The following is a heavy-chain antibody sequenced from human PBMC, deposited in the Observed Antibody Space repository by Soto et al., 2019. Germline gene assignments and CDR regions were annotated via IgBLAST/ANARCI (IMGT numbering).Heavy chain of an antibody. D-gene: IGHD1-20*01. J-gene: IGHJ6*02. Sequence: SETLSLTCAVYGGSFSGYYWSWIRQPPGKGLEWIGEINHSGSTNYNPSLKSRVTISVDTSKNQFSLKLSSVTAADTAVYYCARGRGNWNYYSYGMDVWGQGTTVTVSS. V-gene: IGHV4-34*01. CDR3: ARGRGNWNYYSYGMDV. CDR2: INHSGST. CDR1: GGSFSGYY.